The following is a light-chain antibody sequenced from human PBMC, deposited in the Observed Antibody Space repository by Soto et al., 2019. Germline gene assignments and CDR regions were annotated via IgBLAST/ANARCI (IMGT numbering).Light chain of an antibody. CDR2: GAL. CDR1: QNINSN. J-gene: IGKJ1*01. Sequence: EIVLTQSPVTLSVSPGERATLSCRASQNINSNLAWYQQKPGQAPTLLIYGALTRVMGIPVGFSGSESGTEFTLTISSLRSEDFAVYYCQQYNSSAPEGTFGQATKVDIK. V-gene: IGKV3D-15*01. CDR3: QQYNSSAPEGT.